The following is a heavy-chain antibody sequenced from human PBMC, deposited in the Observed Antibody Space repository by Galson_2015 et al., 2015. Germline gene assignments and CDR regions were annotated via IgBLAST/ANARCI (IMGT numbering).Heavy chain of an antibody. Sequence: QSGAEVKKPGASVTVSCKASGYTFSNHAMHWVRQAPGQRLEWMGWINADNGNTKYSQKFQGRVTITRDTSASTAYMELSNLRSEDTAVFYCATIRVYDTAFDIWGQGTMVTVSS. CDR2: INADNGNT. V-gene: IGHV1-3*01. D-gene: IGHD5/OR15-5a*01. CDR1: GYTFSNHA. CDR3: ATIRVYDTAFDI. J-gene: IGHJ3*02.